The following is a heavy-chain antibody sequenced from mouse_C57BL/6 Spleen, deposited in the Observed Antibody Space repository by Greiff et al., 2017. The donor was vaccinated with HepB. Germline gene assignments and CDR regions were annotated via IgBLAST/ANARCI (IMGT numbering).Heavy chain of an antibody. Sequence: EVMLVESGGGLVKPGGSLKLSCAASGFTFSSYAMSWVRQTPEKRLEWVATISDGGSYTYYPDNVKGRFTISRDNAKNNLYLQMSHLKSEDTAMYYCAKLRGYFDVWGTGTTVTVSS. CDR2: ISDGGSYT. CDR3: AKLRGYFDV. V-gene: IGHV5-4*03. J-gene: IGHJ1*03. CDR1: GFTFSSYA.